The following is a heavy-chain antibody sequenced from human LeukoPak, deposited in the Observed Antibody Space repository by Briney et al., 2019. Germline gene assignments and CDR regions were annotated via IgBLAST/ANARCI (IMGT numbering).Heavy chain of an antibody. Sequence: SETLSLTCTVSGGSISSYYWSWIRQPPGKGLEWIGYIYYGGSTSYNPSLKNRVTISVDTSKNQLSLKLSSVTAADTAVYYCARYHRGSYYFDYWGQGTLVTVSS. CDR3: ARYHRGSYYFDY. D-gene: IGHD1-26*01. CDR2: IYYGGST. J-gene: IGHJ4*02. CDR1: GGSISSYY. V-gene: IGHV4-59*01.